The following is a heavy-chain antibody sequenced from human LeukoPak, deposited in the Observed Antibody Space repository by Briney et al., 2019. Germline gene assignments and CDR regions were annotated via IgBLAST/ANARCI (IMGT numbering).Heavy chain of an antibody. CDR1: GYTLTSYG. D-gene: IGHD1/OR15-1a*01. V-gene: IGHV1-2*02. Sequence: ASVKVSFKASGYTLTSYGISWVRQAPGQGLELMGWINPNSGDTTYAQKFQGRVTMTRDTSISSAYMDLSRLNSDDTAVYFCAREEQYNNFFDYWGPGTLVTVSS. J-gene: IGHJ4*02. CDR2: INPNSGDT. CDR3: AREEQYNNFFDY.